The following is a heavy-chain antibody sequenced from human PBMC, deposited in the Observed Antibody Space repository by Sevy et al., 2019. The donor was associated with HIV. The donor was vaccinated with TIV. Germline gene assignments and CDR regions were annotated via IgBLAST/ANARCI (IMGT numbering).Heavy chain of an antibody. J-gene: IGHJ6*02. V-gene: IGHV3-30*18. CDR1: GFTFSSYW. CDR3: AKDTGGSYGYYYGMDV. D-gene: IGHD1-26*01. CDR2: ISYDGSNK. Sequence: GGSLRLSCAASGFTFSSYWMSWVRQAPGKGLEWVAVISYDGSNKYYADSVKGRFTISRDNSKNTLYLQMNSLRAEDTAVYDCAKDTGGSYGYYYGMDVWGQGTTVTVSS.